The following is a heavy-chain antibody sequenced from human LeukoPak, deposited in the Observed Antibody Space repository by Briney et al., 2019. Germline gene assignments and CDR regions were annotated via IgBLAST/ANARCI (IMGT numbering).Heavy chain of an antibody. CDR1: GDSVSSNSAA. D-gene: IGHD2-15*01. CDR2: TYYRSKWSN. Sequence: SQTLSLTCAISGDSVSSNSAAWTWIRQSPSRGLEWLGRTYYRSKWSNDYAVSVKSRITINPDTSQNQFSLQLNSLTPEDTAVYYCARAPIGGWYFDLWGRGTPVTVSS. V-gene: IGHV6-1*01. J-gene: IGHJ2*01. CDR3: ARAPIGGWYFDL.